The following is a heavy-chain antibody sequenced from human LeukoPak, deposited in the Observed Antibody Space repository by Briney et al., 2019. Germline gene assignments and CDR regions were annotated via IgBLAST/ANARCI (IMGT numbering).Heavy chain of an antibody. J-gene: IGHJ6*02. CDR1: GFTFSSYA. CDR3: AKRLRYFDWLTRPYYYYGTDV. CDR2: ISGSGGST. V-gene: IGHV3-23*01. D-gene: IGHD3-9*01. Sequence: PGGSLRLSCAASGFTFSSYAMSWVRQPPGKGLEWVSAISGSGGSTYYADSVKGRFTISRDNSKNTLYLQMNSLRAEDTAVYYCAKRLRYFDWLTRPYYYYGTDVWGQGTTVTVSS.